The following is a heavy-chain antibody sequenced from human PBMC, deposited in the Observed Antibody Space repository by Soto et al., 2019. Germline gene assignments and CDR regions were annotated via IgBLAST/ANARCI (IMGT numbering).Heavy chain of an antibody. CDR2: IYPGDSDT. D-gene: IGHD3-22*01. CDR3: ARKDYYDSSGYPTTLNAFDI. J-gene: IGHJ3*02. CDR1: GYSFTSYW. Sequence: GESLKISCKGSGYSFTSYWIGWVRQMPGKGLEWMGIIYPGDSDTRYSPSFQGQVTISADKSISTAYLQWSSLKASDTAIYYCARKDYYDSSGYPTTLNAFDIWGQGTMVTVSS. V-gene: IGHV5-51*01.